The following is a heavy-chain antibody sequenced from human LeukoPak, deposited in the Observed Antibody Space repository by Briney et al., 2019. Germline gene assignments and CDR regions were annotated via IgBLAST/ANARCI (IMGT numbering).Heavy chain of an antibody. D-gene: IGHD2-8*01. CDR3: ARDMLAVPSNWFDP. Sequence: ASVKVSCKASGYTFTSYYIHWVRQAPGQGLEWMGVINPSGGGTSCAQKFQGRVTMNRDTSTSTVYMDLRSLRSEDTAVYFCARDMLAVPSNWFDPWGQGTLVTVSS. V-gene: IGHV1-46*01. CDR1: GYTFTSYY. J-gene: IGHJ5*02. CDR2: INPSGGGT.